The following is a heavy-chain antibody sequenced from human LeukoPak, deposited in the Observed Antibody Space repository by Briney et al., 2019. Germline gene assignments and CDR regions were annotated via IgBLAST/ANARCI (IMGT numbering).Heavy chain of an antibody. CDR3: AKEFQEYSSSWYPWGFDY. D-gene: IGHD6-13*01. J-gene: IGHJ4*02. V-gene: IGHV3-23*01. Sequence: GGSLRLSCAASGFTFSSYAMSWVRQAPGKGPEWVSAISGSGGSTYYADSVKGRFTISRDNSKNTLYLQMNSLRAEDTAVYYCAKEFQEYSSSWYPWGFDYWGQGTLVTVSS. CDR1: GFTFSSYA. CDR2: ISGSGGST.